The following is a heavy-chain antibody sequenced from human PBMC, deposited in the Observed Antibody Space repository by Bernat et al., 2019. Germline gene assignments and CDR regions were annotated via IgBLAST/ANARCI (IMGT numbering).Heavy chain of an antibody. V-gene: IGHV3-30-3*01. CDR2: ISYDGSNK. CDR3: ARELGVAGTGGIGY. J-gene: IGHJ4*02. CDR1: GFTFSSYA. Sequence: QVQLVESGGGVVQPGRSLRLSCAASGFTFSSYAMHWVRQAPGKGLEWVAVISYDGSNKYYADSVKGRFTISRDNSKNTLYLQMNSLRAEDTAVYYCARELGVAGTGGIGYWGRGTLVTVSS. D-gene: IGHD6-19*01.